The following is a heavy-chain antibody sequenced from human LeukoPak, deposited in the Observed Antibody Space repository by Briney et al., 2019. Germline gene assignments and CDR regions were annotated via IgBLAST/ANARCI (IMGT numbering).Heavy chain of an antibody. CDR1: GGSITSSTYY. CDR3: AILSMHTFGGARSGFDY. J-gene: IGHJ4*02. Sequence: SETLSLTCTVSGGSITSSTYYWGRVRQPPGKGLEWIGHMYYTGSTYHSPSLNSRVTTSVDTSKKQFSLKLTSVTAADTAVHYCAILSMHTFGGARSGFDYWGQGTLVTVSS. D-gene: IGHD3-16*01. V-gene: IGHV4-39*01. CDR2: MYYTGST.